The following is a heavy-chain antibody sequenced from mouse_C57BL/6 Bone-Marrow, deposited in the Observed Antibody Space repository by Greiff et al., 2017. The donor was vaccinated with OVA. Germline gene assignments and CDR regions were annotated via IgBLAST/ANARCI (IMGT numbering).Heavy chain of an antibody. D-gene: IGHD2-4*01. CDR1: GFSLTSYG. Sequence: QVQLQQSGPGLVQPSQSLSITCTVSGFSLTSYGVHWVRQSPGKGLEWLGVIWRGGSTAYNAAFMSRLGITKDNSKSQVFFTMNSLQADDTAIYYGAKNEGNDYGPWFAYWGQGTLVTVSA. J-gene: IGHJ3*01. CDR3: AKNEGNDYGPWFAY. V-gene: IGHV2-5*01. CDR2: IWRGGST.